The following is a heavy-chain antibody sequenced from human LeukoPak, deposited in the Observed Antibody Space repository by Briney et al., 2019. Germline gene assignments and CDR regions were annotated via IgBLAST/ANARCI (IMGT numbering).Heavy chain of an antibody. Sequence: RPSETLSLTCTVSGDSISGYYWSWIRQPPGKGLDWIGYLYSSGSTKYNPSLQSRVTISLDTPKNQFSLKLSSVTAADTAVYYCARVQSRGAGGDFDYWGQGTLVTVSS. V-gene: IGHV4-59*01. CDR2: LYSSGST. CDR1: GDSISGYY. J-gene: IGHJ4*02. D-gene: IGHD3-10*01. CDR3: ARVQSRGAGGDFDY.